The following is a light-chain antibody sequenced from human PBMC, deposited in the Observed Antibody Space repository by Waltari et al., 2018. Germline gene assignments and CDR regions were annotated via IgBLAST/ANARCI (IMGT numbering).Light chain of an antibody. V-gene: IGLV1-40*01. CDR3: QSYDSNLVV. Sequence: QSVLTQPPSVSGAPGQRVTISCTGDSPNIGAGYDVPWYQQLPGPAPKLLVYGNNNRPSGVPDRFSGSKSGTSASLAITGLQAEDEADYYCQSYDSNLVVFGGGTKLTVL. CDR1: SPNIGAGYD. CDR2: GNN. J-gene: IGLJ2*01.